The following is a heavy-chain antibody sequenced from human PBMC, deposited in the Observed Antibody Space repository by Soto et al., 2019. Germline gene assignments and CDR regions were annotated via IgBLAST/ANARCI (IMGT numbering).Heavy chain of an antibody. CDR3: ARSIVVVTAADY. V-gene: IGHV1-3*01. J-gene: IGHJ4*02. Sequence: ASVKVSCKASGCTFTSYAMHWVRQAPGQRLEWMGWINAGNGNTKYSQKFQGRVTITRDTSASTAYMELSSLRSEDTAVYYCARSIVVVTAADYWGQGIQVTVSS. D-gene: IGHD2-21*02. CDR2: INAGNGNT. CDR1: GCTFTSYA.